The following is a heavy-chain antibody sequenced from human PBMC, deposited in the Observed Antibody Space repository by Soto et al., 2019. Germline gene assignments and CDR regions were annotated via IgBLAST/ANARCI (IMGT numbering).Heavy chain of an antibody. J-gene: IGHJ3*02. CDR1: GFTFSSYA. Sequence: GSLRLSCAASGFTFSSYAMSWVRQAPGKGLEWVSAISGSGGSTYYADSVKGRFTISRDNSKNTLYLQMNSLSAEDTAVYYCAIRPSDFDCHTQPGVDIWGQGTMVNVSS. V-gene: IGHV3-23*01. CDR3: AIRPSDFDCHTQPGVDI. D-gene: IGHD3-9*01. CDR2: ISGSGGST.